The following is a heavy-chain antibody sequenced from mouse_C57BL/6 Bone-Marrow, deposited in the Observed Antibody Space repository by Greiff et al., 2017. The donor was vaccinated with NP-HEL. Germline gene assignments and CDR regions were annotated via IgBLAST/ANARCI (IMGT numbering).Heavy chain of an antibody. CDR3: AREGYLNTDFDY. Sequence: VQLQQPGAELVMPGASVKLSCKASGYTFTSYWMHWVKQRPGQGLEWIGEIDPSDSYTNYNQKFKGKSTLTVDTSSSTAYMQLSSLTSEDSAVYYGAREGYLNTDFDYWGQGTTRTVSS. J-gene: IGHJ2*01. CDR2: IDPSDSYT. V-gene: IGHV1-69*01. CDR1: GYTFTSYW.